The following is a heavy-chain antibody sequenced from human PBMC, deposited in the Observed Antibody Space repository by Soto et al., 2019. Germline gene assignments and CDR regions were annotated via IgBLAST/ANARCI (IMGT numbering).Heavy chain of an antibody. CDR2: INHSGST. J-gene: IGHJ6*02. D-gene: IGHD6-13*01. CDR3: ARMREAGAPRYYGMDV. CDR1: GGSFSGDY. Sequence: SETLSLTCAVYGGSFSGDYWSWIRQPPGKGLEWIGEINHSGSTNYNPSLKSRVTISVDTSKNQFSLKLSSVTAADTAVYYCARMREAGAPRYYGMDVWGQGTTVTVSS. V-gene: IGHV4-34*01.